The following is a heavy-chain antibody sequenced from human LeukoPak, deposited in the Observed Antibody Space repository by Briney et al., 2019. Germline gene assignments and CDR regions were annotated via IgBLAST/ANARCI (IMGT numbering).Heavy chain of an antibody. CDR2: INHSGST. CDR3: ARGRRRSLWFGEFPRSNWFDP. J-gene: IGHJ5*02. CDR1: GFTVSSNY. V-gene: IGHV4-34*01. D-gene: IGHD3-10*01. Sequence: GSLRLSCAASGFTVSSNYMSWIRQPPGKGLEWIGKINHSGSTNYNPSLKSRVTISVDTSKNQFSLKLSSVTAADTAVYYCARGRRRSLWFGEFPRSNWFDPWGQGTLVTVSS.